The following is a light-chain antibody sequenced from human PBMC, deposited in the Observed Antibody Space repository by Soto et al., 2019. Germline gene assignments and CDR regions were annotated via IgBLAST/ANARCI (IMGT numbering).Light chain of an antibody. CDR1: SGSVSTSFF. CDR2: NTN. Sequence: QTVVTQEPSFSVSPGGTVTLTCGLNSGSVSTSFFPSWYQQTPGQAPRTLIYNTNTRSSGVPDRFSGSILANKAALTITGAQADDESDYYCVLYLGGGVSVFGGGTKVTVL. J-gene: IGLJ3*02. V-gene: IGLV8-61*01. CDR3: VLYLGGGVSV.